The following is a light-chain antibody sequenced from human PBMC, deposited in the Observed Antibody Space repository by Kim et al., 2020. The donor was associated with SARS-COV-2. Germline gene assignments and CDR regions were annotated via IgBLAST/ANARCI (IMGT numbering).Light chain of an antibody. CDR1: HSVSTD. J-gene: IGKJ5*01. CDR3: QQYKNWPPIT. V-gene: IGKV3D-15*01. CDR2: CAS. Sequence: SPAERATPSCRAGHSVSTDFASYQQKSAQPPPLLIYCASTRATGIPPRFIGSGSGTEFTPPISGLQSEDLAVYYCQQYKNWPPITFGQGTRLEIK.